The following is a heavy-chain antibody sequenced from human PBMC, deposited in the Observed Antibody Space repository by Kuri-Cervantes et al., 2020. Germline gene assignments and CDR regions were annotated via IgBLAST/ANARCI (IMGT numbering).Heavy chain of an antibody. V-gene: IGHV1-18*01. Sequence: ASVKVSCKASGYTFTSYSISWVRQAPGQGLEWMGWISVYNGNTKYPQKLQGRVTMTTDTSTSTAYMELRSLRAEDTAVYYCAKGLRGYSYGPKEYQNYYYYYGMDVWGQGTTVTVSS. D-gene: IGHD5-18*01. J-gene: IGHJ6*02. CDR3: AKGLRGYSYGPKEYQNYYYYYGMDV. CDR2: ISVYNGNT. CDR1: GYTFTSYS.